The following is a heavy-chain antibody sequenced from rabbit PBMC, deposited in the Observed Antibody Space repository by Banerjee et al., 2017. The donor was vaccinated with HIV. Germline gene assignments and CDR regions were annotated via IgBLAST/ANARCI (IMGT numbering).Heavy chain of an antibody. CDR3: ARGEHFSVGFSAFAIYLDL. CDR1: GFDFTSTYY. CDR2: IDTSSGNT. Sequence: QSLDESGGDLVKPGASLTLTCKASGFDFTSTYYMCWVRQAPGKGLEWIGCIDTSSGNTAYATWAKGRFTISKTSSTTVTLQMTSLTAADTATYFCARGEHFSVGFSAFAIYLDLWGPGTLVTVS. V-gene: IGHV1S40*01. J-gene: IGHJ4*01. D-gene: IGHD6-1*01.